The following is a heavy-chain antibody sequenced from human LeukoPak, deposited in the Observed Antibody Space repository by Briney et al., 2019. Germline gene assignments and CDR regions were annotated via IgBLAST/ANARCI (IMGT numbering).Heavy chain of an antibody. V-gene: IGHV3-23*01. Sequence: GESLRLSCAASGFTFSSYAMSWVRQAPGKGLEWVSAISGSGGSTYYADSVKGRFTISRDNSRSTLYLQMNSLRAEDTAVYYCAKGYCSSTSCGYFDYWGQGTLVIVSS. CDR3: AKGYCSSTSCGYFDY. J-gene: IGHJ4*02. D-gene: IGHD2-2*01. CDR2: ISGSGGST. CDR1: GFTFSSYA.